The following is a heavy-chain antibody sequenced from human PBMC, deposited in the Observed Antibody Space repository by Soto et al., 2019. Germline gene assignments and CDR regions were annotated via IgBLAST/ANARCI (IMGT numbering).Heavy chain of an antibody. CDR1: GFTFSSYA. D-gene: IGHD2-21*02. Sequence: EVHLLESGGGLVQPGGSLRLSCAASGFTFSSYAMSWVRQAPGKGLEWVSAISGSGGSTYYADSVKGRFTISRDNSKNTLYLQMNSLRAEDTAVYYCAKGRSGDWASDYWGQGTLVTVSS. J-gene: IGHJ4*02. CDR3: AKGRSGDWASDY. CDR2: ISGSGGST. V-gene: IGHV3-23*01.